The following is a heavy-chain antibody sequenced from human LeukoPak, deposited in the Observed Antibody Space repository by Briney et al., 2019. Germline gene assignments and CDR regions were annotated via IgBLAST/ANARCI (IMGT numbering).Heavy chain of an antibody. D-gene: IGHD6-6*01. CDR3: ARVPVDSSSVRGNWFDP. J-gene: IGHJ5*02. Sequence: ASVKVSCKASGYTFTSYDINWVRQATGQGLEWMGWISAYNGNTNYAQKLQGRVTMTTDTSTSTAYMELSSLRSEDTAVYYCARVPVDSSSVRGNWFDPWGQGTLVTVSS. CDR1: GYTFTSYD. V-gene: IGHV1-18*01. CDR2: ISAYNGNT.